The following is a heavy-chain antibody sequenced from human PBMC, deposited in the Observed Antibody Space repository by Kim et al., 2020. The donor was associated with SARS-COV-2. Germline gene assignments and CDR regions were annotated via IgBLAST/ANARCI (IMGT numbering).Heavy chain of an antibody. CDR1: GGSISSYY. J-gene: IGHJ6*02. D-gene: IGHD3-22*01. CDR3: ARELYYYDSSGYPYYYYYGMDV. V-gene: IGHV4-59*01. CDR2: IYYSGST. Sequence: SETLSLTCTVSGGSISSYYWSWIRQPPGKGLEWIGYIYYSGSTNYNPSLKSRVTISVDTSKNQFSLKLSSVTAADTAVYYCARELYYYDSSGYPYYYYYGMDVWGQGTTVTVSS.